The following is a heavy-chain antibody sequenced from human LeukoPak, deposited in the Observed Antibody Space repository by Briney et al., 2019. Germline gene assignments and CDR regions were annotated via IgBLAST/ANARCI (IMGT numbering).Heavy chain of an antibody. Sequence: PSETLSLTCTVSGGSISSGYYYWSWIRQPAGKGLEWIGRIYTSGNTNYNPSLKSRVTMSVDTSKNQFSLKLSSVTAADTAVYYCARDAAHYYGSGNPYYYYYMDVWGKGTTVTVSS. V-gene: IGHV4-61*02. CDR3: ARDAAHYYGSGNPYYYYYMDV. CDR2: IYTSGNT. D-gene: IGHD3-10*01. CDR1: GGSISSGYYY. J-gene: IGHJ6*03.